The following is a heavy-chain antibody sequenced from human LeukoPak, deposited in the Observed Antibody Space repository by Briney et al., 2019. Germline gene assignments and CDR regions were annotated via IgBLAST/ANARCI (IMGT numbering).Heavy chain of an antibody. CDR2: INYSGST. J-gene: IGHJ5*02. CDR3: ARDQTSYGPPGFDP. Sequence: PSESLSLTCTVSDGSVSSRNYYWSWIRQPPGKGLEWIGYINYSGSTNYNPSLRSRLTISVDTSNNQFSLKLTSVTAADTAVYYCARDQTSYGPPGFDPWGQGTPVTVSS. V-gene: IGHV4-61*01. D-gene: IGHD2/OR15-2a*01. CDR1: DGSVSSRNYY.